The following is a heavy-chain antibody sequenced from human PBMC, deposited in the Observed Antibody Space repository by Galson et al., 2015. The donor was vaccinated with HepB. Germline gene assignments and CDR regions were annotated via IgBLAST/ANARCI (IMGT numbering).Heavy chain of an antibody. Sequence: SVKVSCKVSGYTLTELSMHWVRQAPGKGLEWMGGFDPEDGETIYAQKFQGRVTMTEDTSTDTAYMELSSLRSEDTAVYYCATAPRTYDFWSGSYYYMDVWGKGTTVTVSS. J-gene: IGHJ6*03. D-gene: IGHD3-3*01. V-gene: IGHV1-24*01. CDR2: FDPEDGET. CDR1: GYTLTELS. CDR3: ATAPRTYDFWSGSYYYMDV.